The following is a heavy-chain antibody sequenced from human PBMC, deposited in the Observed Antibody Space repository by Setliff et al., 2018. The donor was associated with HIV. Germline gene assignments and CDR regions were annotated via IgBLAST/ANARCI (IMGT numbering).Heavy chain of an antibody. J-gene: IGHJ4*02. D-gene: IGHD4-4*01. V-gene: IGHV2-26*01. Sequence: SGPTLVNPTETLALTCTVSGFSLSNAGMGVSWIRQPPGKALEWLAHIFSNDEKFYSTSLNSRLTISKDTSKSQVVLTMTNVDPVDTATYYCARIARGNYVFLYWGQGTLVTVSS. CDR1: GFSLSNAGMG. CDR2: IFSNDEK. CDR3: ARIARGNYVFLY.